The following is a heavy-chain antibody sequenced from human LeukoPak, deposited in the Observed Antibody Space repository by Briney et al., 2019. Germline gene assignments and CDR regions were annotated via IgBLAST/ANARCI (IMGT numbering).Heavy chain of an antibody. J-gene: IGHJ4*02. CDR3: AKGRGGFSSGWYYDY. V-gene: IGHV3-23*01. CDR2: ITGSGITT. CDR1: GSTCSNFD. Sequence: GGSLRLSCAVSGSTCSNFDMSWVRQAPGRGLEWVSGITGSGITTYYAGSVKGRFTISRDNSKNTLYLQMSSLRAEDTAMYYCAKGRGGFSSGWYYDYWGQGTLVTVSS. D-gene: IGHD6-19*01.